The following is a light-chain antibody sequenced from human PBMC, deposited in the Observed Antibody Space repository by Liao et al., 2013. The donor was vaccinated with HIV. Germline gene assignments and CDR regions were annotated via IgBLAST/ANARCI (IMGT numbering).Light chain of an antibody. V-gene: IGLV3-25*03. CDR1: ALPKQF. Sequence: SYELTQPPSVSVSPGQTARITCSGDALPKQFAYWYQQKPGQAPVVVIYKDNERPSGIPERFSGSSSGTRVTLTISGVQAEDEADYYCQVWDSHHDHLGVVFGGGTKLTVL. J-gene: IGLJ2*01. CDR3: QVWDSHHDHLGVV. CDR2: KDN.